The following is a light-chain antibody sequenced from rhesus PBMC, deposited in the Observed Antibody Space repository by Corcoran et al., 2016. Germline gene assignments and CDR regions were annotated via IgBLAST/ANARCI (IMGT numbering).Light chain of an antibody. J-gene: IGKJ2*01. CDR2: KAS. V-gene: IGKV1-22*01. CDR1: QSISSW. Sequence: DIQMTQSPSSLSASVGDTVTITCRASQSISSWLAWYQQKPGKAPKVLIYKASSLQSGVPSRVSGSGSGTDFTLTISSLQSEDFATYYCQQYNSSPYSFGRGTKVEIK. CDR3: QQYNSSPYS.